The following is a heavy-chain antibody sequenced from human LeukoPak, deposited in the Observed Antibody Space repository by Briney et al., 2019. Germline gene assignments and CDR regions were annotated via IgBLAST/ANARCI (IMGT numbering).Heavy chain of an antibody. CDR3: ARATTVTTRWFDP. J-gene: IGHJ5*02. CDR2: IYHDGNT. V-gene: IGHV4-38-2*02. CDR1: GYSVSSDYY. Sequence: KPSETLSPTCTVSGYSVSSDYYWGWIRQPPGKGPEWIGSIYHDGNTYYNPSLKSRVTISVDTSKNQFSLKLTSMTAADTAVYYCARATTVTTRWFDPWGQGTLVTVSS. D-gene: IGHD4-11*01.